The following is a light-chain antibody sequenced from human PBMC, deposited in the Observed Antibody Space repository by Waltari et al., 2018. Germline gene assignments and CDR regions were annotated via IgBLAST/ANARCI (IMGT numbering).Light chain of an antibody. CDR1: QNVSYSSDRRRC. Sequence: DIVMTQSPDSLAVSLGEWATINCKASQNVSYSSDRRRCIAWYQQKSGQSPKLLIDWGSVRESGVPDRFSGSGSGADFSLTISGLQAEDVAVYYCQQFYTIPPTFGPGTRVDLK. CDR3: QQFYTIPPT. CDR2: WGS. J-gene: IGKJ1*01. V-gene: IGKV4-1*01.